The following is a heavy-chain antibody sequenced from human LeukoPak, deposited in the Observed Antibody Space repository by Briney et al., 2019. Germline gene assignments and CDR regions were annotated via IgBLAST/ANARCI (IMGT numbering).Heavy chain of an antibody. V-gene: IGHV3-23*01. CDR1: GFTFSSYG. J-gene: IGHJ4*02. Sequence: GGSLRLSCAASGFTFSSYGMSWVRQAPGKGLEWVSAISGSGGSTYYADSVKGRFTISRDNSKNTLYLQMNSLRAEDTAVYYCAKLDSSGYLVWWGQGTLVTVSS. CDR2: ISGSGGST. CDR3: AKLDSSGYLVW. D-gene: IGHD3-22*01.